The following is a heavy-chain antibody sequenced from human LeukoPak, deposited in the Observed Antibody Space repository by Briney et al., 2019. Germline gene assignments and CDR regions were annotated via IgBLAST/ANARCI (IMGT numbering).Heavy chain of an antibody. D-gene: IGHD6-19*01. Sequence: GGSLRLSCAAPGFTFSSYWMSWVRQAPGKGLEWVANIKQDGSEKYYVDSVKGRFTISRDNAKNSLYLQMNSLRAEDTAVYYCATSIAVAGRGVSAKLYYYYGMDVWGQGTTVTVSS. CDR1: GFTFSSYW. CDR3: ATSIAVAGRGVSAKLYYYYGMDV. J-gene: IGHJ6*02. CDR2: IKQDGSEK. V-gene: IGHV3-7*01.